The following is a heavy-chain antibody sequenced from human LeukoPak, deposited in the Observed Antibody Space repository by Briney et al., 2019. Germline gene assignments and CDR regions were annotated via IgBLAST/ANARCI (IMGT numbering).Heavy chain of an antibody. CDR3: AKDSHSLRDYFDS. CDR2: LNGYGDYT. CDR1: GFTFSSYW. J-gene: IGHJ4*02. V-gene: IGHV3-74*01. Sequence: GGSLRLSCEVPGFTFSSYWMYWVRQVPGKGLVWVSRLNGYGDYTDYEDSVKGRFTISRDNSKNSLYLQLNSLRTEDTALYYCAKDSHSLRDYFDSWGQGTLVTVSS. D-gene: IGHD2-15*01.